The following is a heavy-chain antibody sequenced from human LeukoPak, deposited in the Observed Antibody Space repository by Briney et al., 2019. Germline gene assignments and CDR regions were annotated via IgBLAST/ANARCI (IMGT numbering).Heavy chain of an antibody. Sequence: SVKVSCQASRGTFSTYAISGVRQAPGQGVEWMGGIIHIYGTADYAQKFQSRVTITADESTTPAYMELSSLKSEDTAVYYCARDRVDYSSLWGLGGFDIWGQGTMVTVSS. CDR3: ARDRVDYSSLWGLGGFDI. CDR1: RGTFSTYA. D-gene: IGHD6-19*01. CDR2: IIHIYGTA. J-gene: IGHJ3*02. V-gene: IGHV1-69*01.